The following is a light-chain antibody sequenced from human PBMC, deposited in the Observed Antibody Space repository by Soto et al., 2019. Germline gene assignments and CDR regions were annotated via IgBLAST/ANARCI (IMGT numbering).Light chain of an antibody. CDR2: EVS. J-gene: IGLJ2*01. CDR3: SSYAGSNTVV. CDR1: SSDVGGYNY. V-gene: IGLV2-8*01. Sequence: SVLTQPPSASGSPGQSVTISCPGTSSDVGGYNYVSWYQQHPGKAPKLMIYEVSKRPSGVPDRFSGSKSGNTASLTVSGLQAEDEADYYCSSYAGSNTVVFGGGTKLTVL.